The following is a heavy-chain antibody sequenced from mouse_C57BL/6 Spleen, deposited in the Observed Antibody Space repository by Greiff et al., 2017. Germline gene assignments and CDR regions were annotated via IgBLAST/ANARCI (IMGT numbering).Heavy chain of an antibody. V-gene: IGHV2-2*01. Sequence: VKLKQSGPGLVQPSQSLSITCTVSGFSFTSYGVHWVRQSPGQGLEWLGVIWSGGSTDYNAAFISSLSTSKDNSKSQVFIKMNSLQADDTAIYYCARNSYLVGFDYWGQGTTLTVSS. D-gene: IGHD3-3*01. CDR2: IWSGGST. CDR1: GFSFTSYG. CDR3: ARNSYLVGFDY. J-gene: IGHJ2*01.